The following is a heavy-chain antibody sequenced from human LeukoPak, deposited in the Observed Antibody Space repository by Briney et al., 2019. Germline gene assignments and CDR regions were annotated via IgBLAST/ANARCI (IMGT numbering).Heavy chain of an antibody. V-gene: IGHV3-23*01. J-gene: IGHJ4*02. CDR3: ACKAGGGWYYFDY. CDR1: GFTFSNYA. CDR2: ISGSGGST. Sequence: GGSLRLSCAASGFTFSNYAMTWVRQAPGKGLEWVSGISGSGGSTNFADSVKGRFTISRDNSNNTLYLQMNSLRVEDTAVYYCACKAGGGWYYFDYWGQGTLVAVSS. D-gene: IGHD6-19*01.